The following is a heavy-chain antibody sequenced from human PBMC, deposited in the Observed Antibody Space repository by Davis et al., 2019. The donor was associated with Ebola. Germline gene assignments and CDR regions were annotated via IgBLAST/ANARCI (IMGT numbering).Heavy chain of an antibody. CDR1: GFTFSSHG. Sequence: GESLKISCAASGFTFSSHGMHWVRQAPGKGLEWVAVIGDNGRTTFYADSAKGRFTLSRDNFKNTLDLQMNSLRPEDTAVYYCAKEMEVTKPYDHWGQGTLVTVSS. CDR2: IGDNGRTT. D-gene: IGHD2-21*02. CDR3: AKEMEVTKPYDH. V-gene: IGHV3-30*18. J-gene: IGHJ4*02.